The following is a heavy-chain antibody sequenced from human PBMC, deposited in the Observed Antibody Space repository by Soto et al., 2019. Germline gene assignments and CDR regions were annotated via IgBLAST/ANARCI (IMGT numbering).Heavy chain of an antibody. V-gene: IGHV1-69*12. CDR2: IIPIFGTA. CDR1: RGTFSSYA. D-gene: IGHD3-22*01. CDR3: ARDRGPSSGYYPYWFDP. Sequence: QVQLVQPGAEVKKPGSSVKVSCKASRGTFSSYAISWVRQAPGQGLEWMGEIIPIFGTANYAPKFQGRVTITADECTSTADMELSSLRSEDTAVYYCARDRGPSSGYYPYWFDPWGQGTLVTVSS. J-gene: IGHJ5*02.